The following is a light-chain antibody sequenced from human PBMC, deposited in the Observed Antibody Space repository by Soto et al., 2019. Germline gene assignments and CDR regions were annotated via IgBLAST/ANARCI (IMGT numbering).Light chain of an antibody. Sequence: SYELTQPLSVSVALGQTARITCGGNNIGSKNVHWYQQKPGQAPVLVIYRDSNRPSGIPERFSGSNSGNTATLTISRAQAGDEADYDCQVWDSSTAYVFGTGTQLTVL. CDR1: NIGSKN. CDR2: RDS. J-gene: IGLJ1*01. CDR3: QVWDSSTAYV. V-gene: IGLV3-9*01.